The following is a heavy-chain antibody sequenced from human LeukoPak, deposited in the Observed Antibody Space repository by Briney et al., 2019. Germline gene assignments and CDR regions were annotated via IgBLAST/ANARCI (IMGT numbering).Heavy chain of an antibody. CDR2: VYHSGTT. V-gene: IGHV4-38-2*01. J-gene: IGHJ6*03. CDR3: ARHAGIGGYYAHWGYMDV. D-gene: IGHD3-3*01. Sequence: KPSETLSLTCAVSGYSISSGYYWGWIRQPPGKGLEWIGSVYHSGTTYYNPSLKSRVTISVDTSKNQLSLRLSSVTAADTAVYYCARHAGIGGYYAHWGYMDVWGKGTTVTVSS. CDR1: GYSISSGYY.